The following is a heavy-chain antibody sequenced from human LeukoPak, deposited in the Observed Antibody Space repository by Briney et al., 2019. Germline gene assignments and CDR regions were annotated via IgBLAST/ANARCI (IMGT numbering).Heavy chain of an antibody. CDR2: ISGSGGST. V-gene: IGHV3-23*01. Sequence: GGSLRLSCAASGFTFSSYAMSWVRQAPGKGLEWVSAISGSGGSTYYADSVKGRFTISRDNSKNTLYRQMNSLRAEDTAVYYCAKVKNDILTGYYPYYFDYWGQGTLVTVSS. CDR3: AKVKNDILTGYYPYYFDY. D-gene: IGHD3-9*01. J-gene: IGHJ4*02. CDR1: GFTFSSYA.